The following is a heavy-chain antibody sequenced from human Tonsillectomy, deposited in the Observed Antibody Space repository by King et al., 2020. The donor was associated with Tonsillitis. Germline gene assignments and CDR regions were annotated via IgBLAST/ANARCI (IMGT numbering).Heavy chain of an antibody. V-gene: IGHV4-39*02. J-gene: IGHJ5*02. Sequence: QLQESGPRLVKPSETLSLTCTVSGDSISSGRHYWGWIRQSPGKGLEWIGSIYYSGSTKYNPSLKSRVSISVDMSKNHFSLNLSSVTATDSAVYYCARLEDSRSWYGLFDPWGQGTLVTVSS. CDR2: IYYSGST. CDR3: ARLEDSRSWYGLFDP. CDR1: GDSISSGRHY. D-gene: IGHD6-13*01.